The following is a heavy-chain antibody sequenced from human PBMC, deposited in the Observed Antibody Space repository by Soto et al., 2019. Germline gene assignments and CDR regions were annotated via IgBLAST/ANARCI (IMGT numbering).Heavy chain of an antibody. Sequence: EVPLVESGGDLVQRGGSLRLSCVASGFTFSVYSMNWVRQAPGKGPEWVSNINSDTKTIKYADFVKGRFTTSSDNAKNAVYLQMNMRRDEDTALYYCTRSVEGHFDYWGQGTVVTVSS. CDR3: TRSVEGHFDY. CDR1: GFTFSVYS. J-gene: IGHJ4*02. V-gene: IGHV3-48*02. D-gene: IGHD6-19*01. CDR2: INSDTKTI.